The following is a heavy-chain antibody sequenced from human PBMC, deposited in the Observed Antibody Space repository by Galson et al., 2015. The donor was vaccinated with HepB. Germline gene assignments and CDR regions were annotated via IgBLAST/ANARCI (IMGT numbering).Heavy chain of an antibody. V-gene: IGHV1-18*01. D-gene: IGHD5-24*01. CDR2: INPYNGNT. Sequence: SVKVSCKASGYIFTGYGISWVRQAPGQGLEWMGWINPYNGNTNYAQKLQGRVTMTTDTSTSTVYMKLRSLRSDDTAVYYCARVGWLQPLFDYWGQGTLVTVSS. CDR3: ARVGWLQPLFDY. CDR1: GYIFTGYG. J-gene: IGHJ4*02.